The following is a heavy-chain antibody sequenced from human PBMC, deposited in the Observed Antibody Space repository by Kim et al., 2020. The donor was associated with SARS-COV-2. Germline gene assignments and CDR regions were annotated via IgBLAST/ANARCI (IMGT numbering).Heavy chain of an antibody. J-gene: IGHJ3*02. CDR1: GYSFSTYY. Sequence: ASVKVSCKASGYSFSTYYINWVRQAPGQGLEWMGIINPNGGTSRYAQKFQGRVTLTRDTSTSTVYMELTSIRSDDTAVYYCARGGDPVVVVAGTDGFDIW. D-gene: IGHD2-15*01. CDR3: ARGGDPVVVVAGTDGFDI. CDR2: INPNGGTS. V-gene: IGHV1-46*01.